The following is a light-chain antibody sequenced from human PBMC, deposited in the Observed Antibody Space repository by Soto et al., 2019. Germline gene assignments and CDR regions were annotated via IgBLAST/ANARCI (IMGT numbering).Light chain of an antibody. CDR1: QNIGVY. CDR3: HQTAANPWT. J-gene: IGKJ1*01. Sequence: DIQMTQSPSSLSASVGDRVTITCRASQNIGVYLNWYQRKPGKAPKLLIHAASSLHSGVPSTFSGSGSGTDFALTIGSLQPEDFATYYCHQTAANPWTFAQGTRWISN. V-gene: IGKV1-39*01. CDR2: AAS.